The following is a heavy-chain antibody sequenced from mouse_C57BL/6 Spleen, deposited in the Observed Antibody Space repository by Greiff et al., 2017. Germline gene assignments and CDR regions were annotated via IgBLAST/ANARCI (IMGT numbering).Heavy chain of an antibody. CDR1: GYTFTDHT. D-gene: IGHD1-1*01. V-gene: IGHV1-78*01. CDR2: IYPRDGST. Sequence: VQLQESDAELVKPGASVKISCKVSGYTFTDHTIHWMKQRPEQGLEWIGYIYPRDGSTKYNEKFKGKVTLTADKSSSTAYMQLNSLTSEDSAVYFCARSYYGSSYWFAYWGQGTLVTVSA. J-gene: IGHJ3*01. CDR3: ARSYYGSSYWFAY.